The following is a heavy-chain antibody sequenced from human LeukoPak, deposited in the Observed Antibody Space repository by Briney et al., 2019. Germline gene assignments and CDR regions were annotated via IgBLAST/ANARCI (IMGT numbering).Heavy chain of an antibody. CDR3: ARYIPQGDWFDP. Sequence: ASVTVSCTASGYTFTDNYIHWVRQAPGQGLEWMGWINADGGDTKYAQKFQGRVTMTRDTSLSTAYMEVSRLNYDDTAVYYCARYIPQGDWFDPWGQRTQLTVSS. V-gene: IGHV1-2*02. D-gene: IGHD1-26*01. CDR2: INADGGDT. CDR1: GYTFTDNY. J-gene: IGHJ5*02.